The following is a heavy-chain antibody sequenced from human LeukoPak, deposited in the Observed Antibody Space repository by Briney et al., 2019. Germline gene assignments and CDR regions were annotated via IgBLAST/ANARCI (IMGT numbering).Heavy chain of an antibody. D-gene: IGHD1-26*01. V-gene: IGHV3-23*01. CDR2: ISGSGGST. CDR1: GFTFSSYA. J-gene: IGHJ4*02. Sequence: GGSLRLSGAASGFTFSSYAMSWVRQAPGTGLEWVSAISGSGGSTYYADSVKGRFTISRDNSKNTLYLQMNSLRAEDTAVYYCATGELPWHFDYWGRGTLVTVSS. CDR3: ATGELPWHFDY.